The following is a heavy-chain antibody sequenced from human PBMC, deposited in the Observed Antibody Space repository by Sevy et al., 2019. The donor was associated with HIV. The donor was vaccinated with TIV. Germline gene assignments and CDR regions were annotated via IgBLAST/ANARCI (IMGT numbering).Heavy chain of an antibody. CDR2: ISWNSGSK. Sequence: GGSLRLSCAASGFTFDDYAMHWVRQAPGKGLEWVSGISWNSGSKGYADSVKGRFTISRDNAKNSLYLQMNSLRAEDTALYYCAKDFLVIVPNSNAFDIWGQGTMVTVSS. CDR3: AKDFLVIVPNSNAFDI. CDR1: GFTFDDYA. V-gene: IGHV3-9*01. D-gene: IGHD3-22*01. J-gene: IGHJ3*02.